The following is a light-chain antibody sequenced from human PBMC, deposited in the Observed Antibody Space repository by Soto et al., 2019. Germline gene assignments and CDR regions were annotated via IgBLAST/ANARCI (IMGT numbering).Light chain of an antibody. Sequence: DIQMTQSPSSVSASVGDRVTITCRASQGISSWLAWYQRKPGKAPKLLIYAASSLQSGVPSRFSGSGSGTDFTRTINSLQPEDFATYYCQQANSFPPFTFGPGTKVDIK. CDR2: AAS. CDR1: QGISSW. V-gene: IGKV1D-12*01. J-gene: IGKJ3*01. CDR3: QQANSFPPFT.